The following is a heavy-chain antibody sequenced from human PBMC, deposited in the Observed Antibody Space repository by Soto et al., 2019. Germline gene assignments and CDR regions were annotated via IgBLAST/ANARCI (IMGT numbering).Heavy chain of an antibody. CDR3: AMKKTTLYNRFVP. CDR1: GRSLRGYY. V-gene: IGHV4-59*08. D-gene: IGHD3-16*01. Sequence: ETLSLTCTVSGRSLRGYYCIWVRPAPGKGLEWIGQIYYTGSTNYNPSLKSRVTISEDTSKKHFYLKLSSVTAGDTAMYYCAMKKTTLYNRFVPWGQGTQVTVCS. J-gene: IGHJ5*02. CDR2: IYYTGST.